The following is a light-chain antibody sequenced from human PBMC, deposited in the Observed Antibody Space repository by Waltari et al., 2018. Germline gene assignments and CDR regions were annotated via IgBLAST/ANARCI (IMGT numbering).Light chain of an antibody. CDR1: QDISIY. V-gene: IGKV1-27*01. CDR2: AAS. J-gene: IGKJ1*01. CDR3: QKYKSAPWT. Sequence: DIQMTQSPSSLSASVVDRVTITCRASQDISIYLAWYQQKPGKVPKLLISAASTLQSGVPSRFSGSGSGTDFTLTISSLQPEDVATYYCQKYKSAPWTFGQGTKVEIK.